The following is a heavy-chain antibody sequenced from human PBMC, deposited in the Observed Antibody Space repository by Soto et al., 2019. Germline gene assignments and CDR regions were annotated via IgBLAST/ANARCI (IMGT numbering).Heavy chain of an antibody. CDR2: ISSSSNYI. D-gene: IGHD4-17*01. V-gene: IGHV3-21*01. CDR3: AGGPYGVFDS. CDR1: GFTFSRYT. J-gene: IGHJ4*02. Sequence: GSLRLSCAASGFTFSRYTMSWVRQAPGKGLEWVASISSSSNYIYYADSVKGRFTLSRDNAKNSLYLQMNSLRAEDTAVYYCAGGPYGVFDSWGQGTLVTVSS.